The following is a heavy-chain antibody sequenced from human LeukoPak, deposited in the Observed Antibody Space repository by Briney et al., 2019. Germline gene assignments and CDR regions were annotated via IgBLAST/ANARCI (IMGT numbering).Heavy chain of an antibody. J-gene: IGHJ4*02. D-gene: IGHD6-19*01. CDR3: ARIEVAGTGLYFDY. Sequence: ASVTVSCKASGYTFTSYGISWVRQAPGQGLEWMGWISTYDGHTKYARKVQGRVTMTTDTSTNTAYMDLRSLRSDDTAVYYCARIEVAGTGLYFDYWGQGTLVTVSS. CDR1: GYTFTSYG. CDR2: ISTYDGHT. V-gene: IGHV1-18*01.